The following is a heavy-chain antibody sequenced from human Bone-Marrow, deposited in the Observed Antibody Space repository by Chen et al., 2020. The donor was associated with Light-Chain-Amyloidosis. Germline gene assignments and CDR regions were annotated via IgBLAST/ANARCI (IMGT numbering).Heavy chain of an antibody. Sequence: QPPLQESGPGLVKPSENLSLTCTVSDGAINRGYYYWGWLRQSPGKGLEWIGSIYYSGAAFYNPSLRSRITISLDTSKNLLSLRLTSVTAADTAVYYCSIRIAVPGANEETWGQGTLVTVSS. V-gene: IGHV4-39*02. CDR2: IYYSGAA. J-gene: IGHJ5*02. CDR3: SIRIAVPGANEET. D-gene: IGHD6-19*01. CDR1: DGAINRGYYY.